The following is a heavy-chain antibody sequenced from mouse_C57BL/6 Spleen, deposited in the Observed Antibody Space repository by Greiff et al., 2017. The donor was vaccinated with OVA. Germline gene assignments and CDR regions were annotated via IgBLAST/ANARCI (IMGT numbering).Heavy chain of an antibody. D-gene: IGHD2-4*01. V-gene: IGHV1-82*01. CDR2: IYPGDGDT. CDR3: ARLYDYDEAMDY. J-gene: IGHJ4*01. CDR1: GYAFSSSW. Sequence: QVHVKQSGPELVKPGASVKISCKASGYAFSSSWMNWVKQRPGKGLEWIGRIYPGDGDTNYNGKFKGKATLTADKSSSTAYMQLSSLTSEDSAVYFCARLYDYDEAMDYWGQGTSVTVSS.